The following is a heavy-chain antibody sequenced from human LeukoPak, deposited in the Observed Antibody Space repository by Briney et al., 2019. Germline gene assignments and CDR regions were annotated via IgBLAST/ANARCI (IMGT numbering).Heavy chain of an antibody. V-gene: IGHV4-34*01. D-gene: IGHD6-13*01. CDR3: ARHEYEYSSSWGFDY. Sequence: SETLSLTCAVYGGSFSGYYWSWIRQPPGKGLEWIGEINHSGSTNYNPSFKSRVTISVDTSKNQFSLKLSSVTAADTAVYYCARHEYEYSSSWGFDYWGQGTLVTVSS. CDR2: INHSGST. CDR1: GGSFSGYY. J-gene: IGHJ4*02.